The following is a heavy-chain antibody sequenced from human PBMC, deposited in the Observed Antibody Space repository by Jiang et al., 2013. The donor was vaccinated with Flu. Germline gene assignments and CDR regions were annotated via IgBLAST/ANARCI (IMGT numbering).Heavy chain of an antibody. CDR2: IYPGDSDT. D-gene: IGHD5-12*01. J-gene: IGHJ4*02. CDR1: GYRLTDYW. V-gene: IGHV5-51*01. Sequence: QLVESGVEVKKPGESLRISCKASGYRLTDYWIGWVRQMPGKGLEWIGIIYPGDSDTTYSPSFQGQVTISVDKSISTAYLQWSSLKASDTAMYYCATSRQYDGNDFFDHWGPGTLVTVSS. CDR3: ATSRQYDGNDFFDH.